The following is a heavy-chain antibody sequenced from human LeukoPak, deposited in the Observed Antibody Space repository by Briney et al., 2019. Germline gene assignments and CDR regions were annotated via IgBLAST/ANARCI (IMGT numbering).Heavy chain of an antibody. CDR1: GFTSSSYS. CDR3: ARDSVGSWGYY. J-gene: IGHJ4*02. Sequence: GGSLRLSCAASGFTSSSYSMNWVRQAPGKGLEWVSSISSSSSYIYYADSVKGRFTISRDNAKNSQYLQMNSLRAEDTAVYYCARDSVGSWGYYWGQGTLVTVSS. CDR2: ISSSSSYI. V-gene: IGHV3-21*01. D-gene: IGHD6-13*01.